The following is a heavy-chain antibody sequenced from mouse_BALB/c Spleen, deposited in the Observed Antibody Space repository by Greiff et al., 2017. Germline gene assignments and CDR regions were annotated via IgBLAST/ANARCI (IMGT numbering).Heavy chain of an antibody. CDR1: GFTFSSYT. J-gene: IGHJ2*01. CDR3: TEDSYDYDGTHYFDY. V-gene: IGHV5-6-4*01. D-gene: IGHD2-4*01. Sequence: EVKLVESGGGLVKPGGSLKLSCAASGFTFSSYTMSWVRQTPEKRLEWVATISSGGSSTYYPDSMKRQFTISGDNAKNTLYLKMSSLKSEDTAMYDCTEDSYDYDGTHYFDYWGQGTTLTVSS. CDR2: ISSGGSST.